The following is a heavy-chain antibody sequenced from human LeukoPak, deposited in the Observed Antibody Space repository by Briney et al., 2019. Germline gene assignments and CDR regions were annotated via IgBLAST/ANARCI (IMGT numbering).Heavy chain of an antibody. D-gene: IGHD2-15*01. J-gene: IGHJ5*02. Sequence: GASVKVSCKASGYTFTSYGIRWVRQAPGQGLEWMVWISAYNGNTNYAQKLQGRVTMTTDTSTSTAYMELRSLRSDDMAVYYCARSFNEVARDPWGQGTLVTVSS. CDR1: GYTFTSYG. V-gene: IGHV1-18*03. CDR2: ISAYNGNT. CDR3: ARSFNEVARDP.